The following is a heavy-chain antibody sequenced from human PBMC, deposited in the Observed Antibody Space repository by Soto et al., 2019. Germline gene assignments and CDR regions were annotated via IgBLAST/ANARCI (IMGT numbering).Heavy chain of an antibody. Sequence: RLSCSVSGFTFSSYAMHWVRQAPGKGLEYVSSISSNGGSTYYADSVKGRFTISRDNSKNTLNLQMSSLTTEDTAVYYCVKDRWVDYRGQGTLVTVS. D-gene: IGHD6-13*01. J-gene: IGHJ4*02. CDR1: GFTFSSYA. V-gene: IGHV3-64D*06. CDR2: ISSNGGST. CDR3: VKDRWVDY.